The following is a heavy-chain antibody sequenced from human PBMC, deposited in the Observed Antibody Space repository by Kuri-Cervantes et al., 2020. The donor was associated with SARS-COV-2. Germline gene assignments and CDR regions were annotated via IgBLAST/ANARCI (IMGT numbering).Heavy chain of an antibody. CDR2: TYNRSKWYN. D-gene: IGHD1-26*01. J-gene: IGHJ3*02. Sequence: SETLSLTCAVSGDSVCIDSTAWNWIRQSPSRGLEWLGRTYNRSKWYNDFAVSVKSRITINPDTSKNQFSLKLSSVTAADTAVYYCARGKKRIVGATRLGAFDIWGQGTMVTV. CDR1: GDSVCIDSTA. CDR3: ARGKKRIVGATRLGAFDI. V-gene: IGHV6-1*01.